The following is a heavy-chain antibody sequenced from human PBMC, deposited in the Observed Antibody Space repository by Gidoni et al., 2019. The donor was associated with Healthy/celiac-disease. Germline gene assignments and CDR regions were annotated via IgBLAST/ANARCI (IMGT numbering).Heavy chain of an antibody. J-gene: IGHJ4*02. D-gene: IGHD3-3*01. CDR3: ARVRNEYYDFWSGYPHFDY. CDR2: IDWDDDK. CDR1: GFSLSTSGMC. Sequence: QVTLRESGPALVQPTQTLTLTCTFSGFSLSTSGMCVSWIRQPPGKALEWLARIDWDDDKYYSTSLKTRLTISKDTSKNQVVLTMTNMDPVDTATYYCARVRNEYYDFWSGYPHFDYWGQGTLVTVSS. V-gene: IGHV2-70*15.